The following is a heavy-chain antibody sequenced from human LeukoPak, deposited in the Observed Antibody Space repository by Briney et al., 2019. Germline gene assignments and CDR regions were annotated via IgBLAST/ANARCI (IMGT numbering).Heavy chain of an antibody. CDR3: ARDFRPRIAAARGEFDP. J-gene: IGHJ5*02. Sequence: GGSLRLSCAASGFTFSSYSMNWVRQAPGKGLEWVSYISSSSSTIYYADSVKGRFTISRDNAKNSLYLQMNSLRAEDTAVYYCARDFRPRIAAARGEFDPWGQGTLVTVSS. D-gene: IGHD6-13*01. V-gene: IGHV3-48*04. CDR1: GFTFSSYS. CDR2: ISSSSSTI.